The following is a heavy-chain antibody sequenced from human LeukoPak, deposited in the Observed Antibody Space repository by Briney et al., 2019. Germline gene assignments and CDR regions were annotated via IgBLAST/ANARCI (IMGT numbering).Heavy chain of an antibody. V-gene: IGHV1-18*01. CDR2: ISAYNGNT. Sequence: ASVKVSCKASGYTFTSYGISWVRQAPGQGLEWMGWISAYNGNTNYAQKLQGRVTMTRDTSISTAYMELSRLRSDDTAVYYCAREMGYYYDSSGYYNWGQGTLVTVSS. CDR1: GYTFTSYG. D-gene: IGHD3-22*01. J-gene: IGHJ4*02. CDR3: AREMGYYYDSSGYYN.